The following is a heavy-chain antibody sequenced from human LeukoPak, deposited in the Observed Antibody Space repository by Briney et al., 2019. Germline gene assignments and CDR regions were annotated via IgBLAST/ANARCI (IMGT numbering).Heavy chain of an antibody. D-gene: IGHD2-15*01. CDR3: ARDGEYCSGGSCFNWFDP. CDR1: GFTFSSYS. V-gene: IGHV3-21*01. CDR2: ISSSSYI. J-gene: IGHJ5*02. Sequence: GGSLRLSCAASGFTFSSYSMNWVRQAPGKGLEWVSSISSSSYIYYADSVKGRFTISRDNAKNSLYLQMNSLRAEDTAVYYCARDGEYCSGGSCFNWFDPWGQGTLVTVSS.